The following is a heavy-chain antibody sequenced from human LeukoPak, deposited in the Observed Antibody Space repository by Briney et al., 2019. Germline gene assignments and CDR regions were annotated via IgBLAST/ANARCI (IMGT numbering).Heavy chain of an antibody. V-gene: IGHV1-2*02. CDR3: ARDHNSENWGSLGG. CDR1: GYTFTAYY. D-gene: IGHD7-27*01. Sequence: ASVQVSCKASGYTFTAYYIHWVRQAPGQGLEWMGWISPNTGGTNYAQKFQGRVTITRDTSINTVYMDLNRLTSVDTALYYCARDHNSENWGSLGGWGQGTLVTVSS. J-gene: IGHJ4*02. CDR2: ISPNTGGT.